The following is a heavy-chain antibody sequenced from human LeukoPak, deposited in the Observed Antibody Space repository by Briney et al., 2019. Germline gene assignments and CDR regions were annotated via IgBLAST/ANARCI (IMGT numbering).Heavy chain of an antibody. CDR3: AAVGYCSSTSCYVGYFDY. J-gene: IGHJ4*02. CDR1: GFTFSSYE. Sequence: GGSLRLSCAASGFTFSSYEMNWVRQAPGKGLEWVSYISSSGSTIYYADSVKGRFTISRDIAKNSLYLQMNSLRAEDTAVYYCAAVGYCSSTSCYVGYFDYWGQGTLVTVSS. D-gene: IGHD2-2*01. V-gene: IGHV3-48*03. CDR2: ISSSGSTI.